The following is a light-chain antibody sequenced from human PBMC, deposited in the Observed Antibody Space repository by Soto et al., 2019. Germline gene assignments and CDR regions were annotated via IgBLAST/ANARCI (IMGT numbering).Light chain of an antibody. V-gene: IGKV1-5*03. CDR1: QSISSW. CDR3: QQRAT. Sequence: DIQMTQSPSTLSASVGDRVTITCRASQSISSWLAWYQQKPGKAPKLLIYKTSSLGSGVPSRFSGSGSGTEFTLPISSLQPDDFATYYCQQRATFGQGTKVEIK. CDR2: KTS. J-gene: IGKJ1*01.